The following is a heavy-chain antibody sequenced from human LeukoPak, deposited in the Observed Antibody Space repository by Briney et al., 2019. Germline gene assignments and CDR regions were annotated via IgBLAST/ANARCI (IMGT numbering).Heavy chain of an antibody. CDR1: GYTFTSYD. Sequence: ASVKVSCKASGYTFTSYDINWVRQATGQGLEWMGWMNPNSGNTGYAQKFQGRVTMTRNTSISTAYMELSSLRSEDTAVYYCARGIRYYDSSGPFDYYYYGMDVWGQGTTVTVSS. CDR2: MNPNSGNT. D-gene: IGHD3-22*01. J-gene: IGHJ6*02. V-gene: IGHV1-8*01. CDR3: ARGIRYYDSSGPFDYYYYGMDV.